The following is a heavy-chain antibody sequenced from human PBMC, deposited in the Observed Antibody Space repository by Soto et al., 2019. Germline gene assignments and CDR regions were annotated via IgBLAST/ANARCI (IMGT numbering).Heavy chain of an antibody. J-gene: IGHJ6*02. CDR1: GFTFSSYS. D-gene: IGHD3-3*01. CDR2: ISSSSSYI. CDR3: ARDATILPYYYGMDV. Sequence: LRLSCAASGFTFSSYSMNWVRQAPWKGLEWVSSISSSSSYIYYADSVKGRFTISRDNAKNSLYLQMNSLRAEDTAVYYCARDATILPYYYGMDVWGQGTTVTVSS. V-gene: IGHV3-21*01.